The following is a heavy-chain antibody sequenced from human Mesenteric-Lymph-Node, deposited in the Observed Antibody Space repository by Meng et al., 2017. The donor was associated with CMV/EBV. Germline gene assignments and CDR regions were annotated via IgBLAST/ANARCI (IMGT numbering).Heavy chain of an antibody. V-gene: IGHV1-18*01. Sequence: ASVKVSCKASGYTFTSYGISWVRQAPGQGLEWMGWISAYNGNTNYAQKLQGRVTMTTDTSTSTAYMELRSLRSDDTAVYYCARSYCSSTSCYTPTYYYYGMDVWGQGTTVTVSS. CDR2: ISAYNGNT. CDR3: ARSYCSSTSCYTPTYYYYGMDV. D-gene: IGHD2-2*02. CDR1: GYTFTSYG. J-gene: IGHJ6*02.